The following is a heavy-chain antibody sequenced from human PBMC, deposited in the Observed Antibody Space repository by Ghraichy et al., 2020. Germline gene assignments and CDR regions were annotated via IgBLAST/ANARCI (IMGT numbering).Heavy chain of an antibody. CDR1: GASITSYY. CDR3: ARAPPGGSAFCLYAY. CDR2: ISYSGGT. J-gene: IGHJ4*02. V-gene: IGHV4-59*01. D-gene: IGHD2/OR15-2a*01. Sequence: SETLSLTCTVSGASITSYYWSWIRQPPGKGLEWIGFISYSGGTNYNPSLKSRVTISVDTSKKQFSLRLSSVTAADTAVYYCARAPPGGSAFCLYAYWGQGTLVTVSS.